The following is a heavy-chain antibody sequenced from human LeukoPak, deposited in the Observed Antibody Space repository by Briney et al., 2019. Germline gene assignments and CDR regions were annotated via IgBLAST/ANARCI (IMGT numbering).Heavy chain of an antibody. Sequence: GESLNISFQASGSSFTHSWIAWVRPMPGKGLEWMGLVYPGDPDIRYNPSFQGQVTISADTSIDTAYLYWTSLKASDTAIYYCARLGIAAGDYWGQGTLVTVST. D-gene: IGHD6-25*01. V-gene: IGHV5-51*01. CDR2: VYPGDPDI. CDR3: ARLGIAAGDY. CDR1: GSSFTHSW. J-gene: IGHJ4*02.